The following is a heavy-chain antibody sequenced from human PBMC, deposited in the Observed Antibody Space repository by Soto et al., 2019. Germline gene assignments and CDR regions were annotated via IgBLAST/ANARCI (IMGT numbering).Heavy chain of an antibody. J-gene: IGHJ6*03. V-gene: IGHV3-13*01. Sequence: GGSLRLSCAASGFTFSSYDMHWVRQATGKGLEWVSAIGTAGDTYYPGSVKGRFTISRENAKNSLYLQMNSLRAGDTAVYYCARSSFGYCSSTSCYDYYMDVWGKGATVTVSS. CDR2: IGTAGDT. CDR3: ARSSFGYCSSTSCYDYYMDV. D-gene: IGHD2-2*01. CDR1: GFTFSSYD.